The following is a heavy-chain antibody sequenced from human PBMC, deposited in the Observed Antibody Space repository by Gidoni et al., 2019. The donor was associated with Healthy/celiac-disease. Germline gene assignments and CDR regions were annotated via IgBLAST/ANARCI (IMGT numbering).Heavy chain of an antibody. CDR1: GGSISSGSYY. Sequence: QVQLQESGPGLVTPSQTLSLTCTVSGGSISSGSYYWSWLRQPAGKGLEWIGRIYTSGSTNYNPSLKSRVTISVDTSKNQFSLKLSSVTAADTAVYYCARVTPGPLWFGESHFDYWGQGTLVTVSS. CDR2: IYTSGST. J-gene: IGHJ4*02. V-gene: IGHV4-61*02. D-gene: IGHD3-10*01. CDR3: ARVTPGPLWFGESHFDY.